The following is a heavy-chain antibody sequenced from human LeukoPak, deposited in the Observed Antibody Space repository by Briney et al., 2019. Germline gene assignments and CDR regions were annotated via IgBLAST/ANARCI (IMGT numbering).Heavy chain of an antibody. D-gene: IGHD4-17*01. CDR1: GFTFSSYS. CDR2: ISSSSSSYI. J-gene: IGHJ4*02. Sequence: GGSLRLSCAASGFTFSSYSMNWVRQAPGKGLEWVSSISSSSSSYIYYADSVKGRFTISRDNAKNSLYLQMNSLRAEDTAVYYCARDLYAGDYDVDYWGQGTLVTVSS. V-gene: IGHV3-21*01. CDR3: ARDLYAGDYDVDY.